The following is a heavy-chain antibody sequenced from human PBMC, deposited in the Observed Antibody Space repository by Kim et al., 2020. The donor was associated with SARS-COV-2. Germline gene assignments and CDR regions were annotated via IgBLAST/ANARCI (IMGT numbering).Heavy chain of an antibody. CDR1: GGSFSGYY. CDR2: INHSGST. CDR3: ARGLSRGATVTTRGYFQH. Sequence: SETLSLTCAVYGGSFSGYYWSWIRQPPGKGLEWIGEINHSGSTNYNPSLKSRVTISVDTSKNQFSLKLSSVTAADTAVYYCARGLSRGATVTTRGYFQH. D-gene: IGHD4-17*01. V-gene: IGHV4-34*01. J-gene: IGHJ1*01.